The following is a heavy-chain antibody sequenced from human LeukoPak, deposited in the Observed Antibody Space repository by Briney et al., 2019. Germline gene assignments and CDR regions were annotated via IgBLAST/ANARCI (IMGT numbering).Heavy chain of an antibody. Sequence: GASVKVSCKASGYTFTNYALHWVRQAPGQRLEWMGWINVGNANTKYSQEFQGRVTMTRDMSTSTVYMELSSLRSEDTAVYYCARGYGGNSYYYYMDVWGKGTTVTISS. D-gene: IGHD4-23*01. J-gene: IGHJ6*03. CDR2: INVGNANT. CDR3: ARGYGGNSYYYYMDV. V-gene: IGHV1-3*03. CDR1: GYTFTNYA.